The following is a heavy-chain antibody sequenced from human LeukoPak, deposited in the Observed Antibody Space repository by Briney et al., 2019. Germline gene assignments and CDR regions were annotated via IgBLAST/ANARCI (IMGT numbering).Heavy chain of an antibody. Sequence: GGSLRLSCAASGFTFSGYWMHWVRQAPGKGLVWVSRINSDGSSTSYADSVKGRFTISRDNAKNTLYLQMNSLRAEDTAVYYCARDIWGYCSSTSCYEGAFDIWGQGTMVTVSS. D-gene: IGHD2-2*01. J-gene: IGHJ3*02. V-gene: IGHV3-74*01. CDR2: INSDGSST. CDR3: ARDIWGYCSSTSCYEGAFDI. CDR1: GFTFSGYW.